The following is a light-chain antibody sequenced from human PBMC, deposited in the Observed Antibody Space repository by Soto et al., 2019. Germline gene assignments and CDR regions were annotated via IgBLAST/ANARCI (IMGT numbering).Light chain of an antibody. CDR3: YQRSVWPLT. CDR2: DAS. CDR1: QSVSRY. Sequence: EIVLTQSPATLSLSPGERATLSCRASQSVSRYLAWFQQKPGQAPRLLIYDASSRATGIRARFSGSGSGTDFTLTISSLDPEDFAVYYCYQRSVWPLTFGGGTKVEIK. V-gene: IGKV3-11*01. J-gene: IGKJ4*01.